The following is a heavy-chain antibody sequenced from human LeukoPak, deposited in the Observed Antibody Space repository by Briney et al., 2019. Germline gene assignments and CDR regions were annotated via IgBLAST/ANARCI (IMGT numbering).Heavy chain of an antibody. CDR3: ARHRRPLVQGVINYYYYMDV. CDR2: IFHSGST. J-gene: IGHJ6*03. D-gene: IGHD3-10*01. Sequence: SETLSLTCTVSGGSIDDDTYYWGWIRQPPGKGLEWIGAIFHSGSTYYNPSLESRVSISADTSEKQFSLRLHSVTAADTAVYFCARHRRPLVQGVINYYYYMDVWGKGTTVTVSS. V-gene: IGHV4-39*01. CDR1: GGSIDDDTYY.